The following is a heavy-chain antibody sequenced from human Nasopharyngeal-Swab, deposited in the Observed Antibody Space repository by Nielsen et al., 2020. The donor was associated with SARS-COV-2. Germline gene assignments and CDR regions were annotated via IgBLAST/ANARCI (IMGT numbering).Heavy chain of an antibody. V-gene: IGHV4-59*01. J-gene: IGHJ4*02. D-gene: IGHD5-24*01. Sequence: SETLSLTCTVSGGSISSYYWSWIRQPPGKGLEWIGYIYYSGSTNYNPSLKSRVTISVDTSKNQFSLKLSSVTAADTAVYYCARAGGWLQWSDYWGQGTLVTVSS. CDR1: GGSISSYY. CDR3: ARAGGWLQWSDY. CDR2: IYYSGST.